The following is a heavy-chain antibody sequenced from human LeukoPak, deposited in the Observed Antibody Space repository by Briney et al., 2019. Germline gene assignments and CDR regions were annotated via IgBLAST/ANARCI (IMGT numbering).Heavy chain of an antibody. Sequence: PGGSLRLSCAASGFTFSSYGMQWVRQAPGKGLEWVAFIRYDGSNKYYADSVKGRFTISRDNSKNTLYLQMNSLRAEDTAVYYCAKGDSSGYPLFDYWGQGTLVTVSS. D-gene: IGHD3-22*01. V-gene: IGHV3-30*02. CDR3: AKGDSSGYPLFDY. CDR1: GFTFSSYG. J-gene: IGHJ4*02. CDR2: IRYDGSNK.